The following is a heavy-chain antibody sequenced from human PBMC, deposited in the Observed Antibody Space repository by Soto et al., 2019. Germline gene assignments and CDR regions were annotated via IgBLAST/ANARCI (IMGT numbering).Heavy chain of an antibody. V-gene: IGHV3-23*01. Sequence: VGSLRLSCAASGFTFSSYAMSWVRQAPGKGLEWVSAISGSGGSTYYADSVKGRFTISRDNSKNTLYLQMNSLRAEDTAVYYCAKDRRVVVVPAAIRAAFDIWGQGTMVTVSS. CDR2: ISGSGGST. D-gene: IGHD2-2*01. J-gene: IGHJ3*02. CDR3: AKDRRVVVVPAAIRAAFDI. CDR1: GFTFSSYA.